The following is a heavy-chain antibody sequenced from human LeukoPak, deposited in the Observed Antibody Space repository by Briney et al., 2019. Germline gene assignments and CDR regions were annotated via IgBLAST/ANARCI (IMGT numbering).Heavy chain of an antibody. Sequence: SETLSLTCAVYGGSFSGYYWSWIRQPPGKGLEWIGEINHSGSTNYNPSLKSRVTISVDTSKNQFSLKLSSVTAADTAVYYCARAEGYCSSTSCSEYFQHWGQATLVTVSS. CDR1: GGSFSGYY. CDR3: ARAEGYCSSTSCSEYFQH. CDR2: INHSGST. V-gene: IGHV4-34*01. D-gene: IGHD2-2*01. J-gene: IGHJ1*01.